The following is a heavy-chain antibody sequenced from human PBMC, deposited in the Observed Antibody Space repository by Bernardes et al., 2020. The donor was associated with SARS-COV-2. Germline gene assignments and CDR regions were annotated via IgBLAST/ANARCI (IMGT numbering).Heavy chain of an antibody. V-gene: IGHV1-18*01. CDR2: ISAYNGNT. CDR3: ARDSEWELRHYYYYGMDV. Sequence: ASMKVSCKASGYTFTSYGISWVRQAPGQGLEWMGWISAYNGNTNYAQKLQGRVTMTTDTSTSTAYMELRSLRSDDTAVYYCARDSEWELRHYYYYGMDVWGQGTTVTVSS. D-gene: IGHD1-26*01. CDR1: GYTFTSYG. J-gene: IGHJ6*02.